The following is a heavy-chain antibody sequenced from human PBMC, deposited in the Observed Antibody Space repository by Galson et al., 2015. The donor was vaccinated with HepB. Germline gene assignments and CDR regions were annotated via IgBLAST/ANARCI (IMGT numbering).Heavy chain of an antibody. CDR1: GFTFSSYW. Sequence: SLRLSCAASGFTFSSYWMSWVRQAPGKGLEWVANIKQDGSEKYYVDSVKGRFTISRDNAKNSLYLQMNSLRAEDTAVYYCARSPTTYYDFWSGYYRVYYYYMDVWGKGTTVTVSS. CDR2: IKQDGSEK. CDR3: ARSPTTYYDFWSGYYRVYYYYMDV. D-gene: IGHD3-3*01. V-gene: IGHV3-7*01. J-gene: IGHJ6*03.